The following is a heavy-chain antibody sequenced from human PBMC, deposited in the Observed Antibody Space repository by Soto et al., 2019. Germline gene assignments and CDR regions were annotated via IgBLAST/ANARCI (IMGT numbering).Heavy chain of an antibody. CDR1: GFTFSSDG. Sequence: GGSLRLSCAASGFTFSSDGMHWVRQAPGKGLEWVAIIWYDGVNKNYIDSVKGRLTISRDNSENTLYLQMNSLRVEDTAVYYCTRGSLYGSENFYTQGPALDWGVGT. CDR3: TRGSLYGSENFYTQGPALD. CDR2: IWYDGVNK. V-gene: IGHV3-33*01. D-gene: IGHD3-10*01. J-gene: IGHJ4*02.